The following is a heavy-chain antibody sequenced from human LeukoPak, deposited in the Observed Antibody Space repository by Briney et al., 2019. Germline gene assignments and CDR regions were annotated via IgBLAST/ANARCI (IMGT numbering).Heavy chain of an antibody. J-gene: IGHJ4*02. Sequence: SETLSLTCTVSGDSINSAAYYWSWIRQHPGKGLEWIVYIYYSGSTSYNPSLQSRVTISIDTSKNQFSLKLSSVTAADTAVYYCARDNDFWSGYYPFDFWGRGTLVTVSS. CDR3: ARDNDFWSGYYPFDF. CDR1: GDSINSAAYY. CDR2: IYYSGST. D-gene: IGHD3-3*01. V-gene: IGHV4-31*03.